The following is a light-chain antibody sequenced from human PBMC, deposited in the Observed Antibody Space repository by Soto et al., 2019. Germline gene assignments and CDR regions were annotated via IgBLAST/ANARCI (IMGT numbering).Light chain of an antibody. CDR2: DVS. CDR1: SSDVGGYNY. Sequence: QSALTQPRSVSGSPGQSVTISCTGTSSDVGGYNYVSWYQQHPGKAPKLMIYDVSKRPSGVPDRFSGSKSGNTASLTISGRQAEDEADYYCFSYAGSYTHWVFGGGTKLTVL. V-gene: IGLV2-11*01. CDR3: FSYAGSYTHWV. J-gene: IGLJ3*02.